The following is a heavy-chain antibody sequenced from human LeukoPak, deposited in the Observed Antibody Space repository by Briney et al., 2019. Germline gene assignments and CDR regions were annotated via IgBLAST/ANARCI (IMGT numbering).Heavy chain of an antibody. Sequence: ASVKVSCKASGGTFSSYAISWVRQAPGQGLEWMGRIIPILGIANYAQKFQGRVTITADKSTSTAYMELSSLRSEDTAEYYCARDGNKNGYSPHFDYWGQGTLVTVSS. J-gene: IGHJ4*02. CDR3: ARDGNKNGYSPHFDY. CDR1: GGTFSSYA. CDR2: IIPILGIA. D-gene: IGHD5-24*01. V-gene: IGHV1-69*04.